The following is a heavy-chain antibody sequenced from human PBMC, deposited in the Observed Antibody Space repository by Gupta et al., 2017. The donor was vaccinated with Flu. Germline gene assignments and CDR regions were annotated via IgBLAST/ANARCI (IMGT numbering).Heavy chain of an antibody. CDR3: ARDYVADYGDYGPTHPGFDY. Sequence: QVQLVESGGGLVKPGGSLRLSCAASGFTFSDYYMSWIRQAPGKGLEWVSYISSSGSTIYYADSVKGRFTISRDNAKNSLYLQMNSLRAEDTAVYYCARDYVADYGDYGPTHPGFDYWGQGTLVTVSS. V-gene: IGHV3-11*01. CDR1: GFTFSDYY. D-gene: IGHD4-17*01. J-gene: IGHJ4*02. CDR2: ISSSGSTI.